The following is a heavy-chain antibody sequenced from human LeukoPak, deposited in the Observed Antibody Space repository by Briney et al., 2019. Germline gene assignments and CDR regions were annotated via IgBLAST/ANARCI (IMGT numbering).Heavy chain of an antibody. CDR1: GYTFTNYW. D-gene: IGHD6-6*01. CDR3: ATTSRYFDY. CDR2: IYPGDSNT. Sequence: GESLKISCKGSGYTFTNYWIAWVRQMPGKGLEWMGIIYPGDSNTRYSPSFQGQVTISADKSISTAYLQWTSLKASDTAIYYCATTSRYFDYWGQGTLVTVSS. J-gene: IGHJ4*02. V-gene: IGHV5-51*01.